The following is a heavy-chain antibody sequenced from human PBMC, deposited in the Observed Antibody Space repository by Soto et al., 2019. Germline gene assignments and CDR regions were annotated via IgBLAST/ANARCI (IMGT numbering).Heavy chain of an antibody. D-gene: IGHD4-17*01. CDR2: ITGSGGST. V-gene: IGHV3-23*01. J-gene: IGHJ4*02. CDR3: AKDHDGDREGLDY. CDR1: GFTFSTYA. Sequence: PGGSLRLSCAASGFTFSTYAMIWVRQAPGKGLEWVSVITGSGGSTYYADSVKGRFTISRDTSKNTLFLQMNSLRAEDTAVYYCAKDHDGDREGLDYWARRTMVPVSS.